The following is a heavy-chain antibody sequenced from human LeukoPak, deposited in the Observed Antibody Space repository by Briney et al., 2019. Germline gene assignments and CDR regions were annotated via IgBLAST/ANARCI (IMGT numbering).Heavy chain of an antibody. J-gene: IGHJ5*02. CDR2: INHSGST. CDR3: ARGGRWNYGWFDP. CDR1: GGSFSGYY. D-gene: IGHD1-7*01. Sequence: PSETLSLTCAVYGGSFSGYYWSWIRQPPGKGLEWIGEINHSGSTNYNPSLKSRVPISVDTSKNQFSLKLSSVTAADTAVYYCARGGRWNYGWFDPWGQGTLVTVSS. V-gene: IGHV4-34*01.